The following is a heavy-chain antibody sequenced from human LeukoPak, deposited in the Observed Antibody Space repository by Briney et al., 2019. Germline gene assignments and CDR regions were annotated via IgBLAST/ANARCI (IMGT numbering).Heavy chain of an antibody. CDR2: ISSSSSYI. Sequence: PGGSLRLSCAASGFTFSSYSMNWVRQAPGKGLEWVSSISSSSSYINYADSVKGRFTISRDNSKNTLYLQMNSLRAEDTAVYYCARDDLGYDSSGYYNYWGQGTLVTVSS. CDR1: GFTFSSYS. J-gene: IGHJ4*02. V-gene: IGHV3-21*01. CDR3: ARDDLGYDSSGYYNY. D-gene: IGHD3-22*01.